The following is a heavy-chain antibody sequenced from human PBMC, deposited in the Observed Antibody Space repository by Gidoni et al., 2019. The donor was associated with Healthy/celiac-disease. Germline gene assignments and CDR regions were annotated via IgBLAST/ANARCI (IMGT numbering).Heavy chain of an antibody. CDR1: GGSISSYY. J-gene: IGHJ4*02. CDR2: IYYSGST. D-gene: IGHD3-22*01. V-gene: IGHV4-59*01. Sequence: QVQLQESGPGLVKPSETLSLTCTVSGGSISSYYWSWIRQPPGKGLEWIGYIYYSGSTNYNPSLKSRVTISVDTSKNQFSLKLSSVTAADTAVYYCARGSGYYYFDYWGQGTLVTVSS. CDR3: ARGSGYYYFDY.